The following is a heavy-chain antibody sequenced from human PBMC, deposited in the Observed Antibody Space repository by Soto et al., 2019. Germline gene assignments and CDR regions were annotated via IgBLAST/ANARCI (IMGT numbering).Heavy chain of an antibody. CDR1: GGTFTDYT. CDR3: AKKLGPSPFHL. V-gene: IGHV1-69*02. D-gene: IGHD3-16*01. Sequence: QVQLVQSGAEVKKPGSSVKVSCKASGGTFTDYTITWLRQAPGQGLEWMGRIIPVLDLTNYAQKFQGRVTITGDNSTSIPYMERGALTSETPAFYSCAKKLGPSPFHLWGRAPLAPVSS. CDR2: IIPVLDLT. J-gene: IGHJ2*01.